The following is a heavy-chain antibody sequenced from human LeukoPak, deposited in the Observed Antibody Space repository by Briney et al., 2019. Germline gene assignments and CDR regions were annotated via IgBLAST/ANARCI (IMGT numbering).Heavy chain of an antibody. Sequence: PGGSLRLSCAASGFTFSSYGMHWVRQAPGKGLEWVSVISYDGSNEYYADSEKGRFTISRDNSRNTLYLQMNSLRDEDTAVYYCARGPAFDMWGQGTMVTVSS. V-gene: IGHV3-30*03. J-gene: IGHJ3*02. CDR1: GFTFSSYG. CDR3: ARGPAFDM. CDR2: ISYDGSNE.